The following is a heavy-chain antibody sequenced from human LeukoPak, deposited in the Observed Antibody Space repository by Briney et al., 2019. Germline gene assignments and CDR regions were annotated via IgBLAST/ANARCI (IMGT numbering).Heavy chain of an antibody. Sequence: SETLSLTCTVSGGSISSGGYCWSWIRQHPGKGLEWIGYIYYSGSTYYNPSLKSRVTISVDTSKNQFSLKLSSVTAADTAVYYCAKVRGIHSGSYVWDYWGQGTLVTVSS. CDR1: GGSISSGGYC. D-gene: IGHD1-26*01. J-gene: IGHJ4*02. CDR3: AKVRGIHSGSYVWDY. V-gene: IGHV4-31*03. CDR2: IYYSGST.